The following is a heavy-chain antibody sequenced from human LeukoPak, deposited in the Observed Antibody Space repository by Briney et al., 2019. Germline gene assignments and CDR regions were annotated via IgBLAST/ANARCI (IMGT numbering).Heavy chain of an antibody. J-gene: IGHJ4*02. V-gene: IGHV1-18*01. CDR3: AKYDFWSGYVDY. CDR2: ISAHNGNT. D-gene: IGHD3-3*01. CDR1: GYTFTNYG. Sequence: ASVKVSCKASGYTFTNYGVTWVRQAPGQGLEWVGWISAHNGNTNYAQKVQGRVTMTADTPTNTAYMELRSLRSDDTAVYYCAKYDFWSGYVDYWGQGTLVTVSS.